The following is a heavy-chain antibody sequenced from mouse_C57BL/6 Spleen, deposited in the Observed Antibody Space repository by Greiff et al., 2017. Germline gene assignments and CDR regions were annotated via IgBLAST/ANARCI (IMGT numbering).Heavy chain of an antibody. CDR1: GFTFSSYG. V-gene: IGHV5-6*01. D-gene: IGHD2-4*01. Sequence: EVMLVESGGDLVKPGGSLKLSCAASGFTFSSYGMSWVRQTPDKRLEWVATISSGGSYTYYPDSVKGRFTISRDNAKNTLYLQMSSLKSEDTAMYYCARQHYDVLGFDYWGQGTTLTVSS. CDR3: ARQHYDVLGFDY. J-gene: IGHJ2*01. CDR2: ISSGGSYT.